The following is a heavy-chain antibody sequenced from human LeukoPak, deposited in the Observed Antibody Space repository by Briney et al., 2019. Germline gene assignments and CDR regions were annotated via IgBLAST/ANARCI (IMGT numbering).Heavy chain of an antibody. D-gene: IGHD4-23*01. CDR3: AKDQTPYS. J-gene: IGHJ4*02. CDR2: VDVSGGTT. Sequence: GGSLRLSCAASGFIFNNYYMSWVRQAPGKGLEWVSTVDVSGGTTYYADSVKGRFTISRDNSKNTLYLQMNSLRADDTAVYYCAKDQTPYSWGQGTLITVSS. CDR1: GFIFNNYY. V-gene: IGHV3-23*01.